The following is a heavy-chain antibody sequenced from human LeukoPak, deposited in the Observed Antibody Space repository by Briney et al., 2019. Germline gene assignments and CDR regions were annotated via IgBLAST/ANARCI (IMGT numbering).Heavy chain of an antibody. J-gene: IGHJ4*02. CDR1: GXTFTXYG. CDR2: ITAYNGNT. CDR3: ARSIAAAGLIDY. D-gene: IGHD6-13*01. V-gene: IGHV1-18*04. Sequence: CKXSGXTFTXYGIXWVXQAPGQGLXWMGWITAYNGNTNYAQKLQGRVTMTTDTSTSTAYMELRSLRSDDTAVYYCARSIAAAGLIDYWGQGTLVTVSS.